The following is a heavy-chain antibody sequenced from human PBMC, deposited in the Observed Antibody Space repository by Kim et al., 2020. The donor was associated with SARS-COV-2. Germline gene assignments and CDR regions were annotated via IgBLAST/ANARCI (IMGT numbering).Heavy chain of an antibody. J-gene: IGHJ4*02. D-gene: IGHD2-21*02. V-gene: IGHV3-23*01. CDR3: AKVKPWYGGNSDPSDY. Sequence: VKGRFTISRDNSKNTLYLQMNSLRAEDTAVYYCAKVKPWYGGNSDPSDYWGQGTLVTVSS.